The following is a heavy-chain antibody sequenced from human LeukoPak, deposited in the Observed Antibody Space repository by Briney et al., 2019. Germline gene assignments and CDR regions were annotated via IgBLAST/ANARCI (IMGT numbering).Heavy chain of an antibody. Sequence: ASVKVSCKASGYTFTSYGISWVRQAPGQGLEWMGWINTYNGNTKYAQKLQGRVTMTTDTSASTAYMEVRSLRSDDTAVYYCARDLVHHRLLATNYNWFDPWGQGTLVTVSS. J-gene: IGHJ5*02. V-gene: IGHV1-18*01. D-gene: IGHD2-8*01. CDR1: GYTFTSYG. CDR2: INTYNGNT. CDR3: ARDLVHHRLLATNYNWFDP.